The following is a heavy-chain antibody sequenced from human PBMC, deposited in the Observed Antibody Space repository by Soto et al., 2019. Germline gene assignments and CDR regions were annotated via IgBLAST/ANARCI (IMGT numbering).Heavy chain of an antibody. D-gene: IGHD3-16*01. CDR1: GFTFSDFG. J-gene: IGHJ4*02. CDR2: IWYDGSYQ. Sequence: QVQLVESGGGVIQPGRSLRLSCKASGFTFSDFGMHWVRQAPGKGLEWVSAIWYDGSYQYYADPVRGRFTTSRYNTNNTLLLQMNSLRVEDTAVYYCARDRLKTYGAKIAPDYWGQGALVTVSS. CDR3: ARDRLKTYGAKIAPDY. V-gene: IGHV3-33*01.